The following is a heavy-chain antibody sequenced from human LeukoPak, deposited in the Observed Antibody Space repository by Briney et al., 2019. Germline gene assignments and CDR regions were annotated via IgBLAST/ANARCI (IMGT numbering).Heavy chain of an antibody. CDR3: ARIKGYSRFDI. Sequence: GGSLRLSCAASGFTFSTYSMSWVRQAPGKGLEWVSYISSISSIIYYADSVKGRFTISRDNARNSLYLQMNSLRAEDTAVYYCARIKGYSRFDIWGQGTMVTVSS. CDR2: ISSISSII. CDR1: GFTFSTYS. V-gene: IGHV3-48*01. J-gene: IGHJ3*02. D-gene: IGHD1-26*01.